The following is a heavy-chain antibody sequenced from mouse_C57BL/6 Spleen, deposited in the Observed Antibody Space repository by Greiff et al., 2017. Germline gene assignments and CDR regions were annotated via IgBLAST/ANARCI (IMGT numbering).Heavy chain of an antibody. Sequence: VQLQQSGAELVKPGASVKISCKASGYAFSSYWMNWVKQRPGKGLEWIGQIYPGDGDTNYNGKFKGKATLTADKSSSTAYMQLSSLTSEDSAVYFCARGGDGYFPYAMDYWGQGTSVTVSS. D-gene: IGHD2-3*01. CDR3: ARGGDGYFPYAMDY. J-gene: IGHJ4*01. CDR2: IYPGDGDT. V-gene: IGHV1-80*01. CDR1: GYAFSSYW.